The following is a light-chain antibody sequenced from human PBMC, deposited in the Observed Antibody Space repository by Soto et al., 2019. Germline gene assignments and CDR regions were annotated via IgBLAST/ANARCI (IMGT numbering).Light chain of an antibody. J-gene: IGLJ1*01. V-gene: IGLV2-14*01. CDR2: EVA. CDR1: SSDIGTYYY. Sequence: QSALTQPASVSWSPGQSITISVTGSSSDIGTYYYVSWYQQHPGKAPRIMIYEVANRPSGVSDRFSGSKSGSTASLTISGLQAEDEGDYYCSSYTTNGTYVFGSGTKLTVL. CDR3: SSYTTNGTYV.